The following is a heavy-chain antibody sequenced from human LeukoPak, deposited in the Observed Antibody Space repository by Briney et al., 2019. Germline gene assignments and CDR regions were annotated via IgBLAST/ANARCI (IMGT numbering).Heavy chain of an antibody. CDR2: IKSKTDGGTA. D-gene: IGHD6-19*01. J-gene: IGHJ4*02. Sequence: GGSLRLSCAASGFTFTNAWMSWVRQAPGKGLEGVGRIKSKTDGGTADYAAPVKGRFTISRDDSKNTLYLQMNSLNTEDTAVYYCTTYPQWLGRHYFDYWGQGTLVTVSS. CDR1: GFTFTNAW. V-gene: IGHV3-15*01. CDR3: TTYPQWLGRHYFDY.